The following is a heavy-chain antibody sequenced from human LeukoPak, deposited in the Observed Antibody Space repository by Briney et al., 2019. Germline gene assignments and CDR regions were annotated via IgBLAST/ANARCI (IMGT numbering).Heavy chain of an antibody. J-gene: IGHJ4*02. Sequence: GGSLRLSCAASGSSFDDFAMHWVRQAPGKGLEWVSLISGDGGSTYYADSVKGRFTISRDNSKNSLYLQMNSLRTEDTALYYCAKNINYYFDYWGQGTLVTVSS. CDR2: ISGDGGST. CDR1: GSSFDDFA. CDR3: AKNINYYFDY. V-gene: IGHV3-43*02.